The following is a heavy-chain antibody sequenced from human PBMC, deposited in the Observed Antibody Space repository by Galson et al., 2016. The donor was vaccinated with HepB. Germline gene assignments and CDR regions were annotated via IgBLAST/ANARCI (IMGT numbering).Heavy chain of an antibody. CDR1: GDSVYNNGAA. CDR2: TFYRSTWEN. Sequence: CAISGDSVYNNGAAWVWIRQSPSRGLEWLGRTFYRSTWENHYAGSMKNRITISPDTSRNQFSLHLNSVTPEDTDVYYCARAVMLGRGMDVWGQGTTVTVSS. V-gene: IGHV6-1*01. CDR3: ARAVMLGRGMDV. J-gene: IGHJ6*02. D-gene: IGHD3-10*01.